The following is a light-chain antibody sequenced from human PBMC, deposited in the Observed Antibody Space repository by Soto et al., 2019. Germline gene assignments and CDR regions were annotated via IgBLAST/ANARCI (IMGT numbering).Light chain of an antibody. J-gene: IGLJ1*01. CDR1: SSDFGGYNY. V-gene: IGLV2-14*03. CDR3: TSFTSDNLYV. CDR2: HVS. Sequence: QSALTQPASVSGSPGQSITISCTGTSSDFGGYNYVSWYQQYPGEVPKLLIYHVSNRPSGVSNRFSGSKSGNTASLTISGLQAEDEADYFCTSFTSDNLYVFGTGTKVTVL.